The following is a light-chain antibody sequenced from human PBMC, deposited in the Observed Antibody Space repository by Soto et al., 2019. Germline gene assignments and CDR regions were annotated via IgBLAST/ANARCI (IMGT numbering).Light chain of an antibody. V-gene: IGKV4-1*01. CDR2: WAS. CDR1: QSVLYSSNNKNY. J-gene: IGKJ2*01. CDR3: QQYESTPPT. Sequence: DIVMTQSPDSLAVSLGERATINCKSSQSVLYSSNNKNYSAWYHQRPGQPPKLLIYWASTRESGVPDRFSGSGSGTDFTLTITSLQAEDVAVYYCQQYESTPPTFGQGTKLEIK.